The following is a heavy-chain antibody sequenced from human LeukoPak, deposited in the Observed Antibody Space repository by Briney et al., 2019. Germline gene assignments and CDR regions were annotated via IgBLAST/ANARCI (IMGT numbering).Heavy chain of an antibody. CDR1: GFTFSNYE. Sequence: GGSLRLSCAASGFTFSNYEMNWVRRAPGRGLEWVSYISNTAISIYYADSVKGRFTISRDNAKNSLYLQMNSLRAEDTAVYYCARADFCSSTTTCPYYYYLDVWGKGTTVTVS. D-gene: IGHD2/OR15-2a*01. CDR3: ARADFCSSTTTCPYYYYLDV. J-gene: IGHJ6*03. V-gene: IGHV3-48*03. CDR2: ISNTAISI.